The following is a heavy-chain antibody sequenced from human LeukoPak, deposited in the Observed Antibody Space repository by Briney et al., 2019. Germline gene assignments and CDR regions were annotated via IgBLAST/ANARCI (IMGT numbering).Heavy chain of an antibody. CDR2: INWNGGST. V-gene: IGHV3-20*04. Sequence: PGGSLRLSCAASGFTFNDYGMSWVRQAPGKGLEWVSGINWNGGSTGYADSVKGRFTISRDNAKNSLYLQMNSLRAEDTALYYCARVSVITQYNGSPDYFASWGQGTLLTVSS. J-gene: IGHJ4*02. D-gene: IGHD1-26*01. CDR1: GFTFNDYG. CDR3: ARVSVITQYNGSPDYFAS.